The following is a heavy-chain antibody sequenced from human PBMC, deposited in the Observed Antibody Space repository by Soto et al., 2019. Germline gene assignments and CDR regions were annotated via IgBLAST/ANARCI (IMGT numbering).Heavy chain of an antibody. CDR1: GFTFSSYW. V-gene: IGHV3-7*01. Sequence: VGSLRLSCAASGFTFSSYWMSWVRQAPGKGLEWVANIKQDGSEKYYVDSVKGRFTISRDNAKNSLYLQMNSLRAEDTAVYYCARDQEGSSGFSTYWYFDLWGRGTLVTVSS. CDR3: ARDQEGSSGFSTYWYFDL. J-gene: IGHJ2*01. CDR2: IKQDGSEK. D-gene: IGHD6-19*01.